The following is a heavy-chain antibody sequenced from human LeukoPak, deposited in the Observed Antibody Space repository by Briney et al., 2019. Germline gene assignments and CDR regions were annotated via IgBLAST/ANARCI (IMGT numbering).Heavy chain of an antibody. CDR3: AKDRYSRGWDPLQH. CDR2: ISYDGSNK. CDR1: GFTFSSYG. V-gene: IGHV3-30*18. Sequence: PGRSLRLSCAASGFTFSSYGMHWVRQAPGKGLEWVAVISYDGSNKYYADSVKGRFTISRDNSKNTLYLQMNSLRAEDTAVYYCAKDRYSRGWDPLQHWGQGTLVTVSS. D-gene: IGHD6-19*01. J-gene: IGHJ1*01.